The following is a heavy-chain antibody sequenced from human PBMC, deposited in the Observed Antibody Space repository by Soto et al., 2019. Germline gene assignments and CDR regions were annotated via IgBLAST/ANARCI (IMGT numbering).Heavy chain of an antibody. CDR2: IIPIFGTA. Sequence: SSVKVSCKASGGTFSSYAISWVRQAPGQGLEWMGGIIPIFGTANYAQKFQGRVTITADESTSTAYMELSSLRSEDTAVYYCVRGPLQRHWFDPWGQGTLVTVSS. D-gene: IGHD4-4*01. CDR3: VRGPLQRHWFDP. CDR1: GGTFSSYA. J-gene: IGHJ5*02. V-gene: IGHV1-69*13.